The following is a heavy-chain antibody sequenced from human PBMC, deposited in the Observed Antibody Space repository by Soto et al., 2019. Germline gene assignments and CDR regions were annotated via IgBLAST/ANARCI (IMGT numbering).Heavy chain of an antibody. D-gene: IGHD6-6*01. V-gene: IGHV1-69*13. Sequence: GASVKVSCKASGGTFSSYAISWVRQAPGQGLEWMGGIIPIFGTANYAQKFQGRVTITADESTSTAYMELSSLRSEDTAVYYCARGAFEYSSSDNNWFDPWGQGTLVTVSS. CDR1: GGTFSSYA. CDR3: ARGAFEYSSSDNNWFDP. CDR2: IIPIFGTA. J-gene: IGHJ5*02.